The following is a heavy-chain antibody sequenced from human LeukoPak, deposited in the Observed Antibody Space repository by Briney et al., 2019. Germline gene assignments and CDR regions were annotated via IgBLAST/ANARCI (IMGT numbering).Heavy chain of an antibody. CDR2: ISWNSGSI. CDR1: GFMFDDYA. CDR3: ARDSQWLAPFDY. V-gene: IGHV3-9*01. J-gene: IGHJ4*02. Sequence: GGSLRLSCAGSGFMFDDYAMHWVRQAPGKGLEWVSGISWNSGSIGYADSVKGRFTISRDNSKNTLYLQMNSLRAEDTAVYYCARDSQWLAPFDYWGQGTLVTVSS. D-gene: IGHD6-19*01.